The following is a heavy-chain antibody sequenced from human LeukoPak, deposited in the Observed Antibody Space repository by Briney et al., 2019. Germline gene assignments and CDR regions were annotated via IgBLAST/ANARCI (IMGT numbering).Heavy chain of an antibody. D-gene: IGHD3-10*01. CDR1: GFTLTSSA. CDR2: IVVGSGNT. CDR3: AAGAAIVRGVITYTMDV. J-gene: IGHJ6*02. V-gene: IGHV1-58*02. Sequence: GASVKVSCKASGFTLTSSAMQWVRQARGQRLEWIGWIVVGSGNTNYAQKFQERVTITRDMSTSTAYLELSSLRSEDTAVYYCAAGAAIVRGVITYTMDVWGQGTTVTVSS.